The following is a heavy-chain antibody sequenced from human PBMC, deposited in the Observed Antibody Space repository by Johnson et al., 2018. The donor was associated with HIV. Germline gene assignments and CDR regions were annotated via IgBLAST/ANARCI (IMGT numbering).Heavy chain of an antibody. CDR3: TTGDAAAPFAAFDI. Sequence: DVQVVESGGDLVQPGGSLRLSCVGSGFTFTSYALHWVRQAPGKGLEYVSAISSNGGSTYYANSVKGRSTISRDNSKNTLYLQMNSLKTEDTAVYYCTTGDAAAPFAAFDIWGQGTMVTVSS. CDR2: ISSNGGST. J-gene: IGHJ3*02. V-gene: IGHV3-64*01. D-gene: IGHD6-13*01. CDR1: GFTFTSYA.